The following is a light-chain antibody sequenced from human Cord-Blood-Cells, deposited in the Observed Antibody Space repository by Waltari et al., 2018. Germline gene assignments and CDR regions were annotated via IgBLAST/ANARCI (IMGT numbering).Light chain of an antibody. CDR3: SSYAGSNNLGVV. CDR1: SSDAGGYNY. CDR2: EFS. V-gene: IGLV2-8*01. J-gene: IGLJ2*01. Sequence: QSALTQPPSASGSPGQSVTIPCTGTSSDAGGYNYVPWYQQHPGQAPKLMIYEFSKRPSGVPDRFSGSKSGNTASLTVSGLQAEDEADYYCSSYAGSNNLGVVFGGGTKLTVL.